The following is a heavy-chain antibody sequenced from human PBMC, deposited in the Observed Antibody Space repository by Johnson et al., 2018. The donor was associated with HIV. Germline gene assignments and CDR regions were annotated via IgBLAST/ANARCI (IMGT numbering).Heavy chain of an antibody. CDR3: AKVAVATAAGGVALDI. V-gene: IGHV3-30*04. Sequence: QVKLVESGGGVVQPGRSLRLSCAVSGFTFSSYAMHWVRQAPGEGLEWVAVISYDGRNKYYSDSVKGRFTISRDNSKSTLYLQMNSLRAEDTAVYYCAKVAVATAAGGVALDIWGPGTMVIVSS. CDR2: ISYDGRNK. CDR1: GFTFSSYA. D-gene: IGHD6-13*01. J-gene: IGHJ3*02.